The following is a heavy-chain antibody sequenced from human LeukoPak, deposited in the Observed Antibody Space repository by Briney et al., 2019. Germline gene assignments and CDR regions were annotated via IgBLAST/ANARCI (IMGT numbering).Heavy chain of an antibody. CDR1: GGSVSSGSYY. V-gene: IGHV4-61*01. CDR3: ARGLLGSIAARLPPHDAFDI. J-gene: IGHJ3*02. D-gene: IGHD6-6*01. Sequence: SETLSLTCTVSGGSVSSGSYYWSWIRQPPGKGLEWIGYIHYSGSTNYNPSLKSRVTISVDTSKNQFSLKLSSVTAADTAVYYCARGLLGSIAARLPPHDAFDIWGQGTMVTVSS. CDR2: IHYSGST.